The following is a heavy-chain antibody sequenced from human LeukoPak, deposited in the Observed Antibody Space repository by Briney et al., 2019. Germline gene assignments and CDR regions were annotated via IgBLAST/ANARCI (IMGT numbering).Heavy chain of an antibody. CDR1: GFTFSSYS. Sequence: GGSLRLSCAASGFTFSSYSMNWVRQAPGKGLEWVSYISSSSSTIYYADSVKGRFTISRDNAKNSLYPQMNSLRAEDTAVYYCARGLSRTFDYWGQGTLVTVSS. D-gene: IGHD4/OR15-4a*01. J-gene: IGHJ4*02. V-gene: IGHV3-48*04. CDR3: ARGLSRTFDY. CDR2: ISSSSSTI.